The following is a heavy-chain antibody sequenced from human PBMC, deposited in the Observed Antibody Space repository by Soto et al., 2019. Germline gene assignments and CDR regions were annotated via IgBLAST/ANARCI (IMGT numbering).Heavy chain of an antibody. CDR1: GFTFSSYA. CDR2: ISYDGINK. CDR3: ARDSNYDFWSGYGEINYDYGMDV. J-gene: IGHJ6*02. V-gene: IGHV3-30-3*01. Sequence: QVQLVESGGGVVQPGRSLRLSCADSGFTFSSYAMHWVRQAPGKGLEWVAVISYDGINKYYADSVKGRFTISRDNSKNTLYLQMNSMRAEDTAVYYSARDSNYDFWSGYGEINYDYGMDVWGQGTTVTVSS. D-gene: IGHD3-3*01.